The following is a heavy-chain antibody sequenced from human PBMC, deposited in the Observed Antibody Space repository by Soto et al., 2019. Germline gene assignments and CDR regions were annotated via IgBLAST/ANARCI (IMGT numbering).Heavy chain of an antibody. J-gene: IGHJ3*02. Sequence: GGSLRLSCAASGSTFSSYAMSWVRQAPGKGLEWVSAISGSGGSTYYADSVKGRFTISRDNAENSLYLQMSSLGAEDTAMYYCARDPYGNGYGAFDIRGQGTMVTVSS. V-gene: IGHV3-23*01. CDR2: ISGSGGST. D-gene: IGHD3-22*01. CDR1: GSTFSSYA. CDR3: ARDPYGNGYGAFDI.